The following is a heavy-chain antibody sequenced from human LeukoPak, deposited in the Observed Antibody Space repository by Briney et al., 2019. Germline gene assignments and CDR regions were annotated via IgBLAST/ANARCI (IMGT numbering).Heavy chain of an antibody. CDR1: GGSISSSSYY. CDR2: IYYSGST. Sequence: SETLSLTCTVSGGSISSSSYYWSWIRQHPGKGLEWIGYIYYSGSTYYNPSLKSRVTISVDTSKNQFSLKLSSVTAADTAVYYCAREVRSAFDYWGQGTLVTVSS. CDR3: AREVRSAFDY. J-gene: IGHJ4*02. V-gene: IGHV4-31*03.